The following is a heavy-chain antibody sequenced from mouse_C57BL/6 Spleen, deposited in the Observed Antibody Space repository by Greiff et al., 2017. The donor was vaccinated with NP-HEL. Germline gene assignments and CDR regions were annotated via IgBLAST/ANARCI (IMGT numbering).Heavy chain of an antibody. D-gene: IGHD1-1*01. CDR1: GYTFTSYW. Sequence: HVQLQQPGAELVMPGASVKLSCKASGYTFTSYWMHWVKQRPGQGLEWIGEIDPSDSYTNYNQKFKGKSTLTVDKSSSTAYMQLSSLTSEDSAVYYCARDGSPFAYWGQGTLVTVSA. CDR3: ARDGSPFAY. CDR2: IDPSDSYT. J-gene: IGHJ3*01. V-gene: IGHV1-69*01.